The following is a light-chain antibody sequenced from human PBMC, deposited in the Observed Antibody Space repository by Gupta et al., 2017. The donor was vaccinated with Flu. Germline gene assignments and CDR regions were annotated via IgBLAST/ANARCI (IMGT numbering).Light chain of an antibody. CDR3: QQYDNSPWT. CDR1: QSVSSSY. Sequence: EIVLTQSPGTLSLSPGERATLSCRASQSVSSSYLAWFQQKLGQAPRLVMYGASSRATDIPDRFSGSGSGTDFTLTISGLEPEDFAVYYCQQYDNSPWTFGQGTKVQI. V-gene: IGKV3-20*01. CDR2: GAS. J-gene: IGKJ1*01.